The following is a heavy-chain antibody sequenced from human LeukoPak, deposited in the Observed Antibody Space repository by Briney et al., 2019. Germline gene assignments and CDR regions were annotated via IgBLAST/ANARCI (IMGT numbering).Heavy chain of an antibody. CDR3: AKVLRRAMIVVVIPSPLNTYFDY. CDR1: GFTFSSYA. D-gene: IGHD3-22*01. J-gene: IGHJ4*02. CDR2: ISGSGGST. V-gene: IGHV3-23*01. Sequence: PGGSLRLSCAASGFTFSSYAMSWVRQAPGKGLEWVSAISGSGGSTYYADSVKGRFTISRDNSKNTLYPQMNSLRAEDTAVYYCAKVLRRAMIVVVIPSPLNTYFDYWGQGTLVTVSS.